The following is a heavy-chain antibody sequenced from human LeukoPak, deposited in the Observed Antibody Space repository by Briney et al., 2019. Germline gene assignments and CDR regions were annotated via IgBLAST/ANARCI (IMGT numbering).Heavy chain of an antibody. CDR1: GFTVSSNY. CDR2: IYSGGST. V-gene: IGHV3-66*01. CDR3: ARDLSLIALTD. Sequence: PGGSLRLSCAASGFTVSSNYMSWVRQAPGKGLEWVSVIYSGGSTYYADSVKGRFTISRDNSKNTLYLQMNSLRAEDTAVYYCARDLSLIALTDWGQGTLVTVSS. D-gene: IGHD3-22*01. J-gene: IGHJ4*02.